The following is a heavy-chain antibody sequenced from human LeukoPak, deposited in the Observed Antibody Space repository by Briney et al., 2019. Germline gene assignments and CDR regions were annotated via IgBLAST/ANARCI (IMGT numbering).Heavy chain of an antibody. CDR2: ISSSSSYI. V-gene: IGHV3-21*01. D-gene: IGHD4-23*01. J-gene: IGHJ6*03. Sequence: GGSLRLSCAASGFTFSSYSMNWVRQAPGKGLEWVSSISSSSSYIYYADSVKGRFTISRDNAKNSLYLQMNSLRADDTAVYYCARETPDQYYYYYMDVWGKGTTVTVSS. CDR1: GFTFSSYS. CDR3: ARETPDQYYYYYMDV.